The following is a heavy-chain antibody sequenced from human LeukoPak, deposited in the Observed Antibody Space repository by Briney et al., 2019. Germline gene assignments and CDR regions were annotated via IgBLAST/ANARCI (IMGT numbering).Heavy chain of an antibody. Sequence: PGGSLRLSCAASGFTFSSYAMSWVRQAPGKGLEWVSAISGSGGSTYYADSVKGRFTISRDNSKNTLYLQMNSLRAEDTAVYYCAKDQRGVVVPAAYHDAFDIWGQGTMVTVSS. J-gene: IGHJ3*02. CDR3: AKDQRGVVVPAAYHDAFDI. V-gene: IGHV3-23*01. D-gene: IGHD2-2*01. CDR2: ISGSGGST. CDR1: GFTFSSYA.